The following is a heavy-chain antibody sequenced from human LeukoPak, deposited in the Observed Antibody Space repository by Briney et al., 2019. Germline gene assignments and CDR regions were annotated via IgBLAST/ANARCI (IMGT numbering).Heavy chain of an antibody. V-gene: IGHV4-59*08. Sequence: SETLSLTCTVSGGSISDYYWGWIRQPPGKGLEWIGCIYSSGSTNYNPSLKSRVTISGDTSRNQFSLRLSSVTAADTAVYFCARRNYGDYDHYFDYWGQGILVTVSS. CDR2: IYSSGST. CDR1: GGSISDYY. D-gene: IGHD4-17*01. CDR3: ARRNYGDYDHYFDY. J-gene: IGHJ4*02.